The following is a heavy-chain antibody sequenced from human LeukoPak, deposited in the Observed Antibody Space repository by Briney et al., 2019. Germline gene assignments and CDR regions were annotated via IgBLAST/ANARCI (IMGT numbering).Heavy chain of an antibody. CDR2: ISWNSGSI. CDR1: GFTFDDYA. Sequence: GGSLRLSCAASGFTFDDYAMHWVRQAPGKGLEWVSGISWNSGSIGYADSVKGRFTISRDNAKNSLYLQMDSLRAEDTAVYYCAELGITMIGGVWGKGATVTISS. CDR3: AELGITMIGGV. J-gene: IGHJ6*04. D-gene: IGHD3-10*02. V-gene: IGHV3-9*01.